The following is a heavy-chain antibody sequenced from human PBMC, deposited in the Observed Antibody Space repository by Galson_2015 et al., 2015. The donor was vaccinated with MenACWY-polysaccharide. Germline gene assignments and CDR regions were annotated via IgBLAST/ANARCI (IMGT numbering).Heavy chain of an antibody. CDR3: ARHWNSSYWYERDYYYYYFMDV. Sequence: ATLSLTCTVSGASISDYYWTWIRQPPGKGLEWIGYIYYSGSTNYNPSLESRVTISVDTSKNQFSLNLSSVTAADTAVYYCARHWNSSYWYERDYYYYYFMDVWGKGTTVTVSS. CDR2: IYYSGST. D-gene: IGHD6-19*01. J-gene: IGHJ6*03. CDR1: GASISDYY. V-gene: IGHV4-59*08.